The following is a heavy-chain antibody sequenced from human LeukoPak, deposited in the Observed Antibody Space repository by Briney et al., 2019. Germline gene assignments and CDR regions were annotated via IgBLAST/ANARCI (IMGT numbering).Heavy chain of an antibody. CDR3: ARGEQWPYYYYYGMDV. Sequence: GGSLRLSCAASGFTVSSNYMSWVRQAPGKGLEWVSVIYSGGSTYYADSVKGRFTISRHNSKNTLYLQMNSLRAEDMAVYYCARGEQWPYYYYYGMDVWGQGATVTVS. J-gene: IGHJ6*02. V-gene: IGHV3-53*04. CDR2: IYSGGST. D-gene: IGHD6-19*01. CDR1: GFTVSSNY.